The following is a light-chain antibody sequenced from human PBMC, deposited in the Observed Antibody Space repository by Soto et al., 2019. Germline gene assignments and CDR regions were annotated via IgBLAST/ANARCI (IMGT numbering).Light chain of an antibody. CDR2: GAS. V-gene: IGKV3-15*01. CDR3: QQYHIWPSWT. Sequence: EIVLTQSPATLSVSLVDSATLSCRASQSVSLSLAWYQMSPGQPPRRLIYGASTRATDIPARFSGSGSGTDFTLTISSLQSEDFAVYFCQQYHIWPSWTFGQGTKVELK. CDR1: QSVSLS. J-gene: IGKJ1*01.